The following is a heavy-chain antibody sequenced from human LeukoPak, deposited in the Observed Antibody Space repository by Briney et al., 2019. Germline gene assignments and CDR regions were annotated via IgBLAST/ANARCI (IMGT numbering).Heavy chain of an antibody. CDR2: IYHSGRT. D-gene: IGHD3-22*01. CDR3: ARGRQDSSGYYYGYYYCYMDV. V-gene: IGHV4-59*12. CDR1: GGSIGPYY. Sequence: SETLSLTCTVSGGSIGPYYWGWIRQPPGKGLEWIGEIYHSGRTNYNPSLKRRGTISVDKAKNQFSLKLTSVTAADTAVYYCARGRQDSSGYYYGYYYCYMDVGGKGTTVTVSS. J-gene: IGHJ6*03.